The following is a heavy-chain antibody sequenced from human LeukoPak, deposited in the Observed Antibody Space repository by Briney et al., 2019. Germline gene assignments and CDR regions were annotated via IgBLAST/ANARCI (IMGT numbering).Heavy chain of an antibody. Sequence: GSLRLSCAASGFTFSSYAMHWVRQAPGKGLEWVAVISYDGSNKYYADSVKGRFTISRDNSKNTLYLQMNSLRAEDTAVYYCAKDPWYSSGWYQVPFDYWGQGTLVTVSS. J-gene: IGHJ4*02. CDR3: AKDPWYSSGWYQVPFDY. CDR2: ISYDGSNK. V-gene: IGHV3-30-3*01. D-gene: IGHD6-19*01. CDR1: GFTFSSYA.